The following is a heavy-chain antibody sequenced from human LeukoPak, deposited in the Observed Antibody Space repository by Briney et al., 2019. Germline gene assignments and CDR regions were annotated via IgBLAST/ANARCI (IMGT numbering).Heavy chain of an antibody. CDR2: TYYRSKLYN. D-gene: IGHD3-22*01. J-gene: IGHJ5*02. CDR1: GDSVSSNSAA. CDR3: ARVVHYYDSSGYYSGNWFDP. V-gene: IGHV6-1*01. Sequence: SQTLSLTCAISGDSVSSNSAAWNWIRQSPSRGLEWLGRTYYRSKLYNDYAVSVKSRITINPDTSKNQFSLQLNSVTPEDTAVYYCARVVHYYDSSGYYSGNWFDPWGQGTLVTVSS.